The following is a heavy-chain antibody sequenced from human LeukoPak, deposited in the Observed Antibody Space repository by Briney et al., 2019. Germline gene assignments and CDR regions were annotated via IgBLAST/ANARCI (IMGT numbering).Heavy chain of an antibody. CDR1: GYTLTELS. CDR3: ARDRCSSTSCYNTPNWFDP. V-gene: IGHV1-24*01. Sequence: GASVKVSCKVSGYTLTELSMHWVRQAPGKGLEWMGGFDPEDGETIYAQKFQGRVTMTEDTSTDTAYMELSSLRSEDTAFYHCARDRCSSTSCYNTPNWFDPWGQGTLVTVSS. J-gene: IGHJ5*02. CDR2: FDPEDGET. D-gene: IGHD2-2*02.